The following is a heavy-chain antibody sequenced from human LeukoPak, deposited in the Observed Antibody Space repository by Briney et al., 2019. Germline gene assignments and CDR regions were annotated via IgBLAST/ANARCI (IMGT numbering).Heavy chain of an antibody. CDR2: ITSSGGST. J-gene: IGHJ4*02. D-gene: IGHD6-19*01. Sequence: HPGGSLRLSCAASGFTFSTYAMHWVRQAPGKGLEYVSAITSSGGSTNYANSVKGRFSISRDNSKNTLYLQMGSLRAEDMAVYYCARVAKKQWQAPFDYWGQGALVTVSS. V-gene: IGHV3-64*01. CDR3: ARVAKKQWQAPFDY. CDR1: GFTFSTYA.